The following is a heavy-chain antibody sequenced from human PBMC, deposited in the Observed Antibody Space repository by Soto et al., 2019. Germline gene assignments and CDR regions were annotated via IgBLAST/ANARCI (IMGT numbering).Heavy chain of an antibody. J-gene: IGHJ5*02. CDR1: GGSISSGGYS. D-gene: IGHD6-13*01. CDR2: IYHSGST. CDR3: ARDGTAAAGTIDP. Sequence: QLQLQESGSGLVKPSQTLSLTCAVYGGSISSGGYSWSWIRQPPGKGLEWIGYIYHSGSTYYNPSLKSRVTISVDRSKNQFSLKLSSVTAADTAVYYCARDGTAAAGTIDPWGQGTLVTVSS. V-gene: IGHV4-30-2*01.